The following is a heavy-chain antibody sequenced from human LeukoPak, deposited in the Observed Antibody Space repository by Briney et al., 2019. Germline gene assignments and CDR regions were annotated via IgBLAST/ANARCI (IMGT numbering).Heavy chain of an antibody. V-gene: IGHV4-34*01. CDR3: ARVLAIRDYYYYYMDV. CDR2: INHSGST. CDR1: GGSFSGYY. D-gene: IGHD2-21*01. Sequence: SETLSLTCAVYGGSFSGYYWSWIRQPPGKGLEWIGEINHSGSTNYNPSLMSRVTISVDTSKNQFSLKLSSVTAADTAVYYCARVLAIRDYYYYYMDVWGKGTTVTVSS. J-gene: IGHJ6*03.